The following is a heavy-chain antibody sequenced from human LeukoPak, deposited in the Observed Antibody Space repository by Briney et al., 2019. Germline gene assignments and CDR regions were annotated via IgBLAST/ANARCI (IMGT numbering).Heavy chain of an antibody. V-gene: IGHV4-61*02. CDR3: ARVGEYWTGTSCLDY. Sequence: SETLSLTCTVSGGSISSGSYYWSWIRQPAGKGLEWIGRIYTSGSTNYNPSLKSRVTISVDTSKNQFSLKLSSVTAADTAIYYCARVGEYWTGTSCLDYWGQGALVPVSS. CDR2: IYTSGST. CDR1: GGSISSGSYY. D-gene: IGHD2-2*01. J-gene: IGHJ4*02.